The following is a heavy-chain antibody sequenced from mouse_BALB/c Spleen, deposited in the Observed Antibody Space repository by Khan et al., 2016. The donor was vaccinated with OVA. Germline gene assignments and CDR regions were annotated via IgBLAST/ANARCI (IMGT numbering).Heavy chain of an antibody. CDR1: GYSITSGYA. CDR3: ARGNYYGYYFDS. V-gene: IGHV3-2*02. Sequence: EVQLQESGPGLVKPSQSLSLTCTVTGYSITSGYAWNWIRQFPGNKLEWMGYISYSGGTSYNPSLKSRISITRDTSKNQFFLQLNSVTTEDTSTYYCARGNYYGYYFDSWGQGPPLTVSS. D-gene: IGHD1-1*01. CDR2: ISYSGGT. J-gene: IGHJ2*01.